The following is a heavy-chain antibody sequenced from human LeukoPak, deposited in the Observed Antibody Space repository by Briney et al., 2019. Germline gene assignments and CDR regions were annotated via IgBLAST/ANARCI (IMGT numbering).Heavy chain of an antibody. Sequence: GGSLRLSCAASGFTFSSYAMSWVRQAPGKGLEWVANIEQDGSEKYYVDSVKGRFTISRDNAKNSLYLQMNSLRAEDTAVYYCARGWVPYYYYYMDVWGKGTTVTISS. V-gene: IGHV3-7*01. D-gene: IGHD1-26*01. CDR2: IEQDGSEK. J-gene: IGHJ6*03. CDR1: GFTFSSYA. CDR3: ARGWVPYYYYYMDV.